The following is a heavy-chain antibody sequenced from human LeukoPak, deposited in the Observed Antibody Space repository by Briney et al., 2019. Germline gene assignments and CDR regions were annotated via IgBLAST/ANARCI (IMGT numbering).Heavy chain of an antibody. CDR1: GGSISSSSYY. Sequence: TSETLSLTCTVSGGSISSSSYYWGWIRQPPGKGLEWIGSIYYSGNTYYNPSLKSRVTISLDTSRNQFSLKLSSVTAADTAVYYCARRVTGRGTFYFDYWGQGSLITVSS. CDR3: ARRVTGRGTFYFDY. CDR2: IYYSGNT. J-gene: IGHJ4*02. V-gene: IGHV4-39*07. D-gene: IGHD3-16*01.